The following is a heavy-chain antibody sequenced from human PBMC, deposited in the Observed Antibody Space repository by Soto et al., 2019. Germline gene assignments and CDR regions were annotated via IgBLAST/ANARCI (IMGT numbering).Heavy chain of an antibody. V-gene: IGHV4-39*01. CDR2: IYYSGST. J-gene: IGHJ6*02. D-gene: IGHD2-15*01. CDR1: GGSISSSSYY. CDR3: ARQRVEMGYYYFGMDV. Sequence: SETLSLTCTVSGGSISSSSYYWGWIRQPPGKGLEWIGSIYYSGSTYYNPSLKSRVTISVDTSKNQFSLKLSSVTAADTAVYYCARQRVEMGYYYFGMDVWGQGTTVTVSS.